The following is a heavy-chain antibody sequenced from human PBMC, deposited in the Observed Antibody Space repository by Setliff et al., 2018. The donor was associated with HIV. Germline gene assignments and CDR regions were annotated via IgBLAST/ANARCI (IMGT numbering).Heavy chain of an antibody. Sequence: PSETLSLTCTVSGGSIRVDNYFWGWIRQPPGKGLEWIGIMNSKGGSFYNASFTNGVLISIDTSKNRFSLTMTSVTAADTAVYYCARHRQISDWFDPWGQGILVTVSS. CDR2: MNSKGGS. CDR3: ARHRQISDWFDP. J-gene: IGHJ5*02. V-gene: IGHV4-39*01. D-gene: IGHD3-10*01. CDR1: GGSIRVDNYF.